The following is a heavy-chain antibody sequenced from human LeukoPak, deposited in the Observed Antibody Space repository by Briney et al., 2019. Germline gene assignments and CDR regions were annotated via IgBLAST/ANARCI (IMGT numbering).Heavy chain of an antibody. D-gene: IGHD4-17*01. V-gene: IGHV4-34*01. CDR2: INHSGST. J-gene: IGHJ6*03. CDR1: GGSFSGYY. Sequence: SETLSLTCAVYGGSFSGYYWSWIRQPPGKGLEWIGEINHSGSTNYNPSLKSRATISVDTSKNQFSLKLSSVTAADTAVYYCARGWYGDLLYYYYMDVWGKGTTVTVSS. CDR3: ARGWYGDLLYYYYMDV.